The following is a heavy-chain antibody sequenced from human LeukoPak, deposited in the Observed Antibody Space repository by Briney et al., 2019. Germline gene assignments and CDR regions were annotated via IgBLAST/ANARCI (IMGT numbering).Heavy chain of an antibody. D-gene: IGHD2-15*01. CDR3: ARDAAGPFDY. V-gene: IGHV4-4*07. Sequence: SETLSLTCTVSGGSISNYYWSWIRQPAGKGREWIGRIYISGSTNYNPSLKSRVTMSLDTSRNQFSLKLNSVTAADTAVYYCARDAAGPFDYWGQGTLVIVSS. J-gene: IGHJ4*02. CDR2: IYISGST. CDR1: GGSISNYY.